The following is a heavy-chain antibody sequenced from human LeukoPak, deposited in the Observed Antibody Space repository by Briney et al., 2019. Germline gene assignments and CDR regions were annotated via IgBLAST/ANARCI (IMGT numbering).Heavy chain of an antibody. CDR2: ISGSGGST. V-gene: IGHV3-23*01. CDR1: GFTFSSYA. CDR3: ARLDAFDI. Sequence: PGGSLRLSCAVSGFTFSSYAMSWVRQAPGKGLEWVSAISGSGGSTYYADSVKGRFTIPRDNAKNSLYLQMNSLRAEDTAVYYCARLDAFDIWGQGTMVTVSS. J-gene: IGHJ3*02.